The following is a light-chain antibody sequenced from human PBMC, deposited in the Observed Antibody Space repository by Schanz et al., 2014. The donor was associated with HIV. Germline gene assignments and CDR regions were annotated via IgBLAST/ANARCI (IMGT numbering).Light chain of an antibody. Sequence: QSALTQPPSASGSPGQSVTISCTGTSSDVGGYNYVSWYQQHPGKAPKLIISEVSKRPSGVPDRFSGSKSGNTASLTVSRLQAEDEADYYCTSYAGSNNLVFGGGTKVTVL. J-gene: IGLJ2*01. CDR1: SSDVGGYNY. CDR3: TSYAGSNNLV. V-gene: IGLV2-8*01. CDR2: EVS.